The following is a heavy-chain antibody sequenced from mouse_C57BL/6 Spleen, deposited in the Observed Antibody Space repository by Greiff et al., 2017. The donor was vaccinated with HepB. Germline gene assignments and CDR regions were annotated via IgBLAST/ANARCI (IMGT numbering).Heavy chain of an antibody. Sequence: VQLKESGPELVKPGASVKISCKASGYSFTDYNMNWVKQSNGKSLEWIGVINPNYGTTSYNQKFKGKATLTVDQSSSTAYMQLNSLTSEDSAVYYCARSDYYGSSYGLYWYFDVWGTGTTVTVSS. V-gene: IGHV1-39*01. CDR2: INPNYGTT. CDR3: ARSDYYGSSYGLYWYFDV. J-gene: IGHJ1*03. D-gene: IGHD1-1*01. CDR1: GYSFTDYN.